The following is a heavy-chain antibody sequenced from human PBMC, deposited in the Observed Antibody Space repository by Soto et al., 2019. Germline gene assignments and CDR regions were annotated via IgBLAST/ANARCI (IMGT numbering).Heavy chain of an antibody. D-gene: IGHD3-10*01. CDR3: ARDSRPWLSLKYYFDY. Sequence: GGSLRLSCAASGFTFSSYWMSWVRQAPGKGLEWVANIKQDGSEKYYVDSVKGRFTISRDNAKNSLYLQMNSLRAEDTAVYYCARDSRPWLSLKYYFDYWGQGTLVTVSS. J-gene: IGHJ4*02. V-gene: IGHV3-7*05. CDR2: IKQDGSEK. CDR1: GFTFSSYW.